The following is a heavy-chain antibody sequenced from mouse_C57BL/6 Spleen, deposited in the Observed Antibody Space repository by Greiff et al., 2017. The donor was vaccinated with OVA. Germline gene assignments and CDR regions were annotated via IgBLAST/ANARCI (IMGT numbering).Heavy chain of an antibody. CDR2: INPGSGGT. CDR3: ARHYGGYFDV. V-gene: IGHV1-54*01. D-gene: IGHD1-1*01. J-gene: IGHJ1*03. CDR1: GYAFTNYL. Sequence: VQLQQSGAELVRPGTSVKVSCKASGYAFTNYLIEWVKQRPGQGLEWIGVINPGSGGTNSNEKFKCKATLTAEKSSSTAYMQLSSLTSEDSAVYFCARHYGGYFDVWGTGTTVTVSS.